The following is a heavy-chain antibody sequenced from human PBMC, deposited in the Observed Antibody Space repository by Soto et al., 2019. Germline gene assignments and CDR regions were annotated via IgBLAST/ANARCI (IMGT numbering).Heavy chain of an antibody. V-gene: IGHV4-59*01. D-gene: IGHD3-10*01. Sequence: QVQLQESGPGLVKPSETLSLTCTVSGGSISSYYWSWIRQPPGKGLEWIGYIHYSGSTNYNPSLKSRVTISVDTSKNQSSLKLSSVTAADTAVYYCARARLSRSWWFDPWGQGTLVTVSS. CDR3: ARARLSRSWWFDP. CDR2: IHYSGST. CDR1: GGSISSYY. J-gene: IGHJ5*02.